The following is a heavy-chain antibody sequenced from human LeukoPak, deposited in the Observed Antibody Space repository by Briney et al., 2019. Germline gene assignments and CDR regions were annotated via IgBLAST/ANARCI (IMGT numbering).Heavy chain of an antibody. J-gene: IGHJ4*02. V-gene: IGHV3-64*01. CDR2: ISSNGGST. D-gene: IGHD5-24*01. CDR3: AKDGYNYFDY. CDR1: GFTFSSYA. Sequence: GGSLRLSCAASGFTFSSYAMHWVRQAPGKGLEYVSAISSNGGSTYYANSVKGRFTISRDNSKNTLYLQMNSLRAEDTAVYYCAKDGYNYFDYWGQGTLVTVSS.